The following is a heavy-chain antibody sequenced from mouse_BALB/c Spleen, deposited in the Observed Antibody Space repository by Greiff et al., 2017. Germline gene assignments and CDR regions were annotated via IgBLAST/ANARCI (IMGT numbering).Heavy chain of an antibody. CDR1: GFSLTGYG. CDR3: ARSLIYDGYYYAMDY. D-gene: IGHD2-3*01. Sequence: VQLQQSGPGLVAPSQSLSITCTVSGFSLTGYGVNWVRQPPGKGLEWLGMIWGDGSTDYNSALKSRLSISKDNSKSQVFLKMNSLQTDDTARYYCARSLIYDGYYYAMDYWGQGTSVTVSS. J-gene: IGHJ4*01. CDR2: IWGDGST. V-gene: IGHV2-6-7*01.